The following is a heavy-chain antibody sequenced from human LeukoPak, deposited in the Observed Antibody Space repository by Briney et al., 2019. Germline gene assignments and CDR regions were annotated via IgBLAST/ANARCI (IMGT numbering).Heavy chain of an antibody. CDR2: IIPILGIA. D-gene: IGHD6-13*01. V-gene: IGHV1-69*04. CDR3: AKGIIAASRAAFDI. J-gene: IGHJ3*02. CDR1: GYTFTSYG. Sequence: GASVKVSCKASGYTFTSYGISWVRQAPGQGLEWMGRIIPILGIANYAQKFQGRVTITADKSTSTAYMELSSLRSEDTAVYYCAKGIIAASRAAFDIWGQGTMVTASS.